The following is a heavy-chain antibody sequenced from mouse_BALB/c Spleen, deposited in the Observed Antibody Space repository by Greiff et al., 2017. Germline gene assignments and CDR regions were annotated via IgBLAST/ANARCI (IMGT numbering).Heavy chain of an antibody. Sequence: QVQLKQSGAELARPGASVKMSCKASGYTFTSYTMHWVKQRPGQGLEWIGYINPSSGYTNYNQKFKDKATLTADKSSSTAYMQLSSLTSEDSAVYYCAARGKAGAMDYWGQGTSVTVSS. V-gene: IGHV1-4*01. CDR1: GYTFTSYT. CDR2: INPSSGYT. CDR3: AARGKAGAMDY. D-gene: IGHD2-1*01. J-gene: IGHJ4*01.